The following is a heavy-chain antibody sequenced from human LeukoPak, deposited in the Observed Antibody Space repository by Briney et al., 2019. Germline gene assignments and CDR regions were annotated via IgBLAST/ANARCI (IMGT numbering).Heavy chain of an antibody. J-gene: IGHJ5*02. D-gene: IGHD3-16*02. V-gene: IGHV4-34*01. CDR2: INHSGSA. CDR1: GGSLSGYY. Sequence: SETLSLTCAVYGGSLSGYYWSWIRHPPGKGLEWIGEINHSGSANYNPSLKSRVTISVDTSKNQFSLKLSSVTAADTAVYYCARGRRYPQTWGQGTLVTVSS. CDR3: ARGRRYPQT.